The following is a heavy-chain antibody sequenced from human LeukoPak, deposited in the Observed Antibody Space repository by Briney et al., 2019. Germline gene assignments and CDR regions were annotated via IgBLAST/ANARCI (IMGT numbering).Heavy chain of an antibody. CDR3: AKAPLGRCSGAICYYFDY. CDR2: ISGSDAGT. V-gene: IGHV3-23*01. CDR1: GFTFKIYA. J-gene: IGHJ4*02. Sequence: GGSLRLSCAASGFTFKIYAMSWVRQAPGKGLEWVSAISGSDAGTYYADSVKGRFTISRDNSKNTLYLQMNSLRAEDAAVYYCAKAPLGRCSGAICYYFDYWGQGTLVTVSS. D-gene: IGHD2-15*01.